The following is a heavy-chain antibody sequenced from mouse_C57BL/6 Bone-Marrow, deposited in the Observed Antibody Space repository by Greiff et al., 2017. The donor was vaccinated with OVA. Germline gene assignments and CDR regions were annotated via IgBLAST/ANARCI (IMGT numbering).Heavy chain of an antibody. V-gene: IGHV1-76*01. CDR1: GYTFTDYY. CDR3: ARRGFYYYGSTTGYYFDY. CDR2: IYPGSGNT. D-gene: IGHD1-1*01. J-gene: IGHJ2*01. Sequence: QVQLQQSGAELVRPGASVKLSCKASGYTFTDYYINWVKQRPGQGLEWIARIYPGSGNTYYNEKFKGKATLTAEKSSSTAYMQLSSLTSEDSAVYFWARRGFYYYGSTTGYYFDYWGQGTTLTVSS.